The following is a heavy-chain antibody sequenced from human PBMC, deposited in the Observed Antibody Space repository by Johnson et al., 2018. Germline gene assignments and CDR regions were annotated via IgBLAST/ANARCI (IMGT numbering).Heavy chain of an antibody. Sequence: VQLVQSGGGLVKPGGSLRLSCAASGLTFISFSMNWVCQAPGKGLEWVPSIIRRSTYIYSADSVKGRFTLSRDNAKNSLYLQRNSLRAEDTALYYCAKDTTVTYHGGLDYWGQGTLVTVSS. V-gene: IGHV3-21*04. CDR3: AKDTTVTYHGGLDY. CDR1: GLTFISFS. D-gene: IGHD1-14*01. J-gene: IGHJ4*02. CDR2: IIRRSTYI.